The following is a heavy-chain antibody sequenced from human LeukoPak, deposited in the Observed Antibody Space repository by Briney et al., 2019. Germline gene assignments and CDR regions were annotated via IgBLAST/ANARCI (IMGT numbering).Heavy chain of an antibody. Sequence: GGSLRLSCAASGFTFSSYAMHWVRQAPGKGLEYVSAISSNGGSTYYANSVKGGFTISRDNSKNTLYLQMGSLRAEDMAVYYCARGFRIAVAGTGAFDIWGQGTMVTVSS. CDR2: ISSNGGST. V-gene: IGHV3-64*01. CDR1: GFTFSSYA. J-gene: IGHJ3*02. CDR3: ARGFRIAVAGTGAFDI. D-gene: IGHD6-19*01.